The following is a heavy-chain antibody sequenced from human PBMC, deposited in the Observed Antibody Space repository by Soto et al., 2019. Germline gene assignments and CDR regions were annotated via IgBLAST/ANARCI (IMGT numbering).Heavy chain of an antibody. V-gene: IGHV3-23*01. J-gene: IGHJ3*02. CDR3: AKDSAPIMSSLEAFDI. Sequence: GGSLRLSCAASGFTFSSYAMSWVRQAPGKGLEWVSVISGSGGSTYYADSVKGRFTISRDNSKNTLYLQMNSLRAEDTAVYYCAKDSAPIMSSLEAFDIWGQGTMVTVSS. CDR1: GFTFSSYA. D-gene: IGHD3-16*01. CDR2: ISGSGGST.